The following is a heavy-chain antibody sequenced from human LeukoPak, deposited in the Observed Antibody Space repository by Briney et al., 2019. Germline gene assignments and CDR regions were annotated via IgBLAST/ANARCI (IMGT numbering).Heavy chain of an antibody. CDR3: ARDVNSSGWFTGYYYYGMDV. V-gene: IGHV3-30-3*01. CDR1: GFTFSSYA. Sequence: QSGGSLRLSCAASGFTFSSYAMHWVRQAPGKGLEWVAVISHDGSNKYYADSVKGRFTISRDNSKNTLYLQMNSLRAEDTAVYYCARDVNSSGWFTGYYYYGMDVWGQGTTVTVSS. D-gene: IGHD6-19*01. J-gene: IGHJ6*02. CDR2: ISHDGSNK.